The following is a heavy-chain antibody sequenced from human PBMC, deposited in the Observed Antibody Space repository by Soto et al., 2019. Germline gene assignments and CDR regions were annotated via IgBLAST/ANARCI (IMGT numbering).Heavy chain of an antibody. J-gene: IGHJ5*02. Sequence: PSETLSLTCTVSGGSISSSSYYWGWIRQPPGKGLEWIGSIYYSGSTYYNPSLKSRVTISVDTSKNQFSLKLSSVTAADTAVYYCARDLFFGRGFRWFDPWGQGTLVTVS. V-gene: IGHV4-39*01. CDR3: ARDLFFGRGFRWFDP. CDR2: IYYSGST. CDR1: GGSISSSSYY. D-gene: IGHD3-3*01.